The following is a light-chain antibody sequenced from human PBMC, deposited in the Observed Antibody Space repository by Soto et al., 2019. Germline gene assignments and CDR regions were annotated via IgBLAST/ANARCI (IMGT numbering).Light chain of an antibody. V-gene: IGLV1-51*01. Sequence: QSVLTQPPSVSASPGQKDTISCSGSSSNIGNHYVSWYQQLPGTAPKLLIYDNYKRPSGIPDRFSGSKSGTSATLDITGLQTGDEADYYCGTWGGSLSIGVVFGGGTKLTVL. CDR2: DNY. CDR1: SSNIGNHY. J-gene: IGLJ2*01. CDR3: GTWGGSLSIGVV.